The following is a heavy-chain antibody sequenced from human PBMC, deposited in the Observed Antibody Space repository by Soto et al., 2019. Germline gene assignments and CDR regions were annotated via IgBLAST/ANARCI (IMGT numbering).Heavy chain of an antibody. J-gene: IGHJ3*02. CDR2: IWYDGSNK. V-gene: IGHV3-33*01. CDR1: GFTFSSYG. Sequence: QVQLVESGGGVVQPGRSLRLSCAASGFTFSSYGMHWVRQAPGKGLEWVAVIWYDGSNKYYADSVKGRFTISRDNSKNTLYLQMNSLRAEDTAVYYCARDEELLWFGEGGAFDIWGQGTMVTVSS. CDR3: ARDEELLWFGEGGAFDI. D-gene: IGHD3-10*01.